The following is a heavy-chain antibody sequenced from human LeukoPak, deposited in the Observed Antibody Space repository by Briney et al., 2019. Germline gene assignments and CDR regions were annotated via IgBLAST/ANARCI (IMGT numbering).Heavy chain of an antibody. CDR3: ARLGYAGGSAEIDY. CDR2: IYYSGST. CDR1: GGSISSSSYY. D-gene: IGHD1-26*01. Sequence: PSETLSLTCTVSGGSISSSSYYWGWIRQPPGKGLEWIGSIYYSGSTYYNPSLKSRVTISVDTSKNQFSLKLSSVTAADTAVYYCARLGYAGGSAEIDYWGQGTLVTVSS. J-gene: IGHJ4*02. V-gene: IGHV4-39*01.